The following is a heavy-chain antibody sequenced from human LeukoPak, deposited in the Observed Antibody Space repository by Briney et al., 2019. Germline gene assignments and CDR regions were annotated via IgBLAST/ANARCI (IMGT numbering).Heavy chain of an antibody. CDR1: GFTFSSYA. V-gene: IGHV3-30*04. D-gene: IGHD3-22*01. CDR2: ISYDGSNK. Sequence: PGGSLRLSCAASGFTFSSYAMHWVRQAPGKGLEWVAVISYDGSNKYYADSVKGRFTISRDNSKNTLYLQMNSLRAEDTAVYYCAREGGYYYDSSGAFDYWGQGTLVTVSS. J-gene: IGHJ4*02. CDR3: AREGGYYYDSSGAFDY.